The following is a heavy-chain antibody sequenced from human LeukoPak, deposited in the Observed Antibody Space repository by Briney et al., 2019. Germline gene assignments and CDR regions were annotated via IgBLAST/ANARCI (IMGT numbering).Heavy chain of an antibody. CDR1: GGSISNYY. CDR2: VYTTGTT. CDR3: ARGKMRYYYGSGSYYKTLYYFDY. D-gene: IGHD3-10*01. V-gene: IGHV4-4*07. Sequence: SETLSLTCTVSGGSISNYYWTWIRQPAGKGLEWIGRVYTTGTTNYNPSLKSRVTMSVDTSENQFSLKLSSVTAADTAVYYCARGKMRYYYGSGSYYKTLYYFDYWGQGTLVTVSS. J-gene: IGHJ4*02.